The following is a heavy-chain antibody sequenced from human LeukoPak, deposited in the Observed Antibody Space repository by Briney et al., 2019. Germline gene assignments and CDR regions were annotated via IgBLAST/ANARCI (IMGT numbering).Heavy chain of an antibody. J-gene: IGHJ5*02. CDR3: ARGPNYGSGSSEFDP. V-gene: IGHV4-39*07. CDR2: IYYSGST. CDR1: GGSINSDSYY. D-gene: IGHD3-10*01. Sequence: PSETLSLTCTVSGGSINSDSYYWSWIRQPAGKGLEWIGSIYYSGSTYYNPSLKSRVTISVDTSENHFSLKLSSVTAADTAVYYCARGPNYGSGSSEFDPWGQGTLVTVSS.